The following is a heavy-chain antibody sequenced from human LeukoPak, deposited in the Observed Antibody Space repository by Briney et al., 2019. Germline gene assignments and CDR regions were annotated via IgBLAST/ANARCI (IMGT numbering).Heavy chain of an antibody. CDR3: AKGTGYCSGGSCYYGVDY. V-gene: IGHV3-30*18. D-gene: IGHD2-15*01. Sequence: PGGSLRLSCAASGFTFSSYGMHWVRQPPGKGLEWVAVISFEGSNKYYADSVKGRFTISRDNSKNTLYLQMNSLRAEDTAVYYCAKGTGYCSGGSCYYGVDYWGQGTLVTVS. CDR1: GFTFSSYG. J-gene: IGHJ4*02. CDR2: ISFEGSNK.